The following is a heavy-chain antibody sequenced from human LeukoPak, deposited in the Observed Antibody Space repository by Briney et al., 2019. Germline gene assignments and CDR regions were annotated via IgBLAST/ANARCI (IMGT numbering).Heavy chain of an antibody. CDR1: GFVFSTYW. V-gene: IGHV3-7*01. Sequence: GGSLRLSCAASGFVFSTYWMTWVRQAPGKGLEWVANINLDGTEEHYVDSSLKGRFTISRDNAKNSLYLQMTSLRVEDTAVYYCASGRHDFLHWGQVTLVTVSS. D-gene: IGHD3/OR15-3a*01. CDR3: ASGRHDFLH. J-gene: IGHJ4*02. CDR2: INLDGTEE.